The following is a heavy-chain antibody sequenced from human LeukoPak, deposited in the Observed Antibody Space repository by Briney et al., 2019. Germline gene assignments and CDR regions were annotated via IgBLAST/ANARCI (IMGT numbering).Heavy chain of an antibody. CDR1: GGSFSGYY. V-gene: IGHV4-59*10. Sequence: SETLSLTCAVYGGSFSGYYWSWIRQPAGKGLEWIGRISTSGSTNYNPSLKSRVTISADTSKNQVSLRLRSVTATDTAVYYCARARGSYYTYYYSMDVWGQGTTVTVSS. CDR2: ISTSGST. CDR3: ARARGSYYTYYYSMDV. J-gene: IGHJ6*02. D-gene: IGHD3-10*01.